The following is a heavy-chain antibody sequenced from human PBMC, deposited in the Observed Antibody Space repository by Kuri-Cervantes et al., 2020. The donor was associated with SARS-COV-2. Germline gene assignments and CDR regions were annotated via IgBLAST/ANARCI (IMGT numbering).Heavy chain of an antibody. CDR2: IGDHNDNT. CDR1: GYTFSDYG. CDR3: ARAVDTAMVPAFDY. V-gene: IGHV1-18*01. Sequence: GGSLRLSCKASGYTFSDYGVSWVRQAPGQGLEWVGWIGDHNDNTIYAQKVQDRVTMTTDASTSTAYMELSSLRSEDTAVYYCARAVDTAMVPAFDYWGQGTLVTVSS. D-gene: IGHD5-18*01. J-gene: IGHJ4*02.